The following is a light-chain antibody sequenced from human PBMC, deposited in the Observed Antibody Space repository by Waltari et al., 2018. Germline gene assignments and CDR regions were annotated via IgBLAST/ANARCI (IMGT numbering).Light chain of an antibody. CDR3: QTGGFGIWV. J-gene: IGLJ3*02. CDR2: VNSDGSH. V-gene: IGLV4-69*01. CDR1: SGHSNYA. Sequence: QLMLTQSPSASASLGASVKLTCPLSSGHSNYAIPWHQQQPEKGPRYLMKVNSDGSHIKGDGIPDRFSGSSSGAERYLTISSLQSEDEADYYCQTGGFGIWVFGGGTKLTVL.